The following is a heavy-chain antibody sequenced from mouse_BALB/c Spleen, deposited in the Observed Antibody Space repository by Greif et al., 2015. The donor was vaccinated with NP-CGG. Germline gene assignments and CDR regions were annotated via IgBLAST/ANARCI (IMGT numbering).Heavy chain of an antibody. J-gene: IGHJ1*01. D-gene: IGHD2-1*01. CDR2: INPNNGGS. V-gene: IGHV1-18*01. CDR3: VRKRYGNWYFDV. CDR1: GYTFTEYT. Sequence: EVKLVESGPELVKPGASVKISCKTSGYTFTEYTMHWVKQSHGKSLEWIGGINPNNGGSIYNQKFKGKATLTEDRSSSTADMELRSLTSEDSAVYYCVRKRYGNWYFDVWGAGTTVTVSS.